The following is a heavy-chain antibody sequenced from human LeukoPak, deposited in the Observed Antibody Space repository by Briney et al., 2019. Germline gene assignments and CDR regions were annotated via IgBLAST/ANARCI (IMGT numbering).Heavy chain of an antibody. J-gene: IGHJ4*02. D-gene: IGHD6-13*01. CDR2: IYYSGST. CDR3: ARDRPGGSSLDY. Sequence: SETLSLTCTVSGGSISSYYWSWIRQPPGKGLEWIGYIYYSGSTNYNPPLNSRVTISLETSKNQFSLNLSSVTAADTAVYYCARDRPGGSSLDYWGQGILVTVSS. CDR1: GGSISSYY. V-gene: IGHV4-59*01.